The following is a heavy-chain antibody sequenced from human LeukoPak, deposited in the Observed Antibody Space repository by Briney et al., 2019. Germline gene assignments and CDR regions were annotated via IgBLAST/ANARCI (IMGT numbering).Heavy chain of an antibody. CDR3: ANVVTGYSSSGDGY. V-gene: IGHV3-23*01. D-gene: IGHD6-13*01. CDR2: ISGSGGST. CDR1: GFTFSSYA. Sequence: GGSLRLSCAASGFTFSSYAMSWVRQAPGKGLEWVSAISGSGGSTYYADSVKGRFTISRDNSKNTLYLQMNSLRAEDTAVYYCANVVTGYSSSGDGYWGQGTLVTVSS. J-gene: IGHJ4*02.